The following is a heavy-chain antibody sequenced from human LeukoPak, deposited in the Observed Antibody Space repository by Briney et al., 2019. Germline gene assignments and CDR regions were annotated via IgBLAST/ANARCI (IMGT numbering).Heavy chain of an antibody. J-gene: IGHJ4*02. CDR3: ARPVTNGYYYLDS. D-gene: IGHD3-22*01. CDR2: IRYDGSNE. V-gene: IGHV3-30*02. Sequence: GGSLRLSCAASGFTFSAYGMHWVRQAPGKGLEWVAFIRYDGSNEYYADSVKGRSTISRDKSKNTLSLQMNGLRVEDTAVYYCARPVTNGYYYLDSWGQGTLVTVSS. CDR1: GFTFSAYG.